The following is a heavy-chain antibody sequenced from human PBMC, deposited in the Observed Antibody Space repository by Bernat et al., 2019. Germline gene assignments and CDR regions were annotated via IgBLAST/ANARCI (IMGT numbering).Heavy chain of an antibody. CDR1: GFTFSGSA. J-gene: IGHJ4*02. CDR3: TIKYLYDY. Sequence: EVQLVESGGGLVQPGGSLKLSCAASGFTFSGSAMHWVRQASGKGLEWVGRIRSKATSYATAYAASVKGRFTISRDDSKNTAYLQMNSLKTEDTAVYYCTIKYLYDYWGQGTLVTVSS. V-gene: IGHV3-73*02. D-gene: IGHD2-2*01. CDR2: IRSKATSYAT.